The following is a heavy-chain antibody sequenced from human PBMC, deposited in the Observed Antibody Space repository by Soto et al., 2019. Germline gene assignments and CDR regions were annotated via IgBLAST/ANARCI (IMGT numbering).Heavy chain of an antibody. Sequence: EVQLVESGGGLVQPGGSLKLSCAASGFTFSGSTMHWVRQASGKGLEWVGRIRSKANDYATTYAASVNGRFTISRDDSKNTAYLQMNSLKTEDAAVYYCTRSDYAMDVWGQGTTVTVSS. J-gene: IGHJ6*02. CDR1: GFTFSGST. CDR3: TRSDYAMDV. V-gene: IGHV3-73*02. CDR2: IRSKANDYAT.